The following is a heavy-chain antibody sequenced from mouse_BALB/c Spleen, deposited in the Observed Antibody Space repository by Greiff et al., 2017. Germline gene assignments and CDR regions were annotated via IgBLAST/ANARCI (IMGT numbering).Heavy chain of an antibody. V-gene: IGHV5-6-4*01. CDR2: ISSGGSYT. D-gene: IGHD1-2*01. Sequence: DVKLQESGGGLVKPGGSLKLSCAASGFTFSSYTMSWVRQTPEKRLEWVATISSGGSYTYYPDSVKGRFTISRDNAKNTLYLQMSSLKSEDTAMYYCTRGGDSLLRVPYWYFDVWGAGTTVTVSS. J-gene: IGHJ1*01. CDR3: TRGGDSLLRVPYWYFDV. CDR1: GFTFSSYT.